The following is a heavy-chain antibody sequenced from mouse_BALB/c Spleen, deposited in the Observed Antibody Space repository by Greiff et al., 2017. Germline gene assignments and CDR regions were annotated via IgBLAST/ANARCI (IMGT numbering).Heavy chain of an antibody. CDR3: ARRLTTVVATGYFDV. CDR1: GYSITSGYS. V-gene: IGHV3-1*02. D-gene: IGHD1-1*01. J-gene: IGHJ1*01. CDR2: IHYSGST. Sequence: VQLQQSGPDLVKPSQSLSLTCTVTGYSITSGYSWHWIRQFPGNKLEWMGYIHYSGSTNYNPSLKSRISITRDTSKNQFFLQLNSVTTEDTATYYCARRLTTVVATGYFDVWGAGTTVTVSS.